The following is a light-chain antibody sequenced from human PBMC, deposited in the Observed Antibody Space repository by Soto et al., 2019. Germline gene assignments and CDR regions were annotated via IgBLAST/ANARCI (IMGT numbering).Light chain of an antibody. CDR1: SSNVGGYNY. CDR3: SSFTSSNTWL. Sequence: QSALTQPASVSGSPGQSITISCTGTSSNVGGYNYVSWYQQYPGKAPKLMIFEVTNRPSGVSDRFSGSKSGNTASPTISGLQAEDEADYYCSSFTSSNTWLFGGGTKLTVL. J-gene: IGLJ3*02. V-gene: IGLV2-14*01. CDR2: EVT.